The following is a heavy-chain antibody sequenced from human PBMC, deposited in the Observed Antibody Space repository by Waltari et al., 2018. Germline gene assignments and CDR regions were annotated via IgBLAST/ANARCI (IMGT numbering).Heavy chain of an antibody. J-gene: IGHJ4*02. CDR1: GFTFSNAW. CDR2: IKSKTDGGTT. CDR3: TTTSFVEQQLVLGWDY. Sequence: EVQLVESGGGLVKPGGSLRLSCAASGFTFSNAWMSWVRPAPGKGLEWVGLIKSKTDGGTTDYDAPVKGRFTISRDDSKNTLYLQMNSLKTEDTAVYYCTTTSFVEQQLVLGWDYWGQGTLVTVSS. D-gene: IGHD6-13*01. V-gene: IGHV3-15*01.